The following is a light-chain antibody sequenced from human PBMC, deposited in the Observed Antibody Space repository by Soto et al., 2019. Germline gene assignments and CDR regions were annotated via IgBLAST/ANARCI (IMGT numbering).Light chain of an antibody. Sequence: DIQMTQSPSTLSASVGDRVTITCRASQSISSWLAWYQQKPGKAPKLLIYDASSLPSGVPSRFSGSGYGTDFTLTIRRLEPEDFAVYWCQQYDSSPRTFGQGTKVDIK. CDR1: QSISSW. CDR2: DAS. J-gene: IGKJ1*01. V-gene: IGKV1-5*01. CDR3: QQYDSSPRT.